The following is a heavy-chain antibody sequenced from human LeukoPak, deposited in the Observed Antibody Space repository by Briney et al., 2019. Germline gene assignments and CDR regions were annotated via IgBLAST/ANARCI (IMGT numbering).Heavy chain of an antibody. CDR2: IKSKGDGETT. D-gene: IGHD3-10*01. V-gene: IGHV3-15*01. Sequence: GGSLRLSCAASGPRFTNAWMNWVRQAPGKGLEWVGRIKSKGDGETTDYAAPAKGRFTMSRDDTKATLYLQMNSLKDEDTAVYYCTTDLGLTMIRGVIVYWGQGTLVTVSS. CDR1: GPRFTNAW. J-gene: IGHJ4*02. CDR3: TTDLGLTMIRGVIVY.